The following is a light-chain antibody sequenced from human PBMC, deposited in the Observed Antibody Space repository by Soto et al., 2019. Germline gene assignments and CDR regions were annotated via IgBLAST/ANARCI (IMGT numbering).Light chain of an antibody. CDR1: QSVTGNH. CDR3: QQYGSTPPT. V-gene: IGKV3-20*01. CDR2: GAS. Sequence: VLTQSPGTLSVPPGERVTVTCGASQSVTGNHLAWYQQKPGQAPRLLIYGASYRATGIPDRFSGSGSGTDFSLTISRLEPEDFAVYCCQQYGSTPPTFGQGTKVEMK. J-gene: IGKJ1*01.